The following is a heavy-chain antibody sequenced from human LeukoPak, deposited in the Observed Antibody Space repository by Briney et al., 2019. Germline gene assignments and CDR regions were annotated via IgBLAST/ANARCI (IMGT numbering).Heavy chain of an antibody. D-gene: IGHD5-12*01. CDR3: VRKGRDIVATIDY. CDR2: IYCTGST. J-gene: IGHJ4*02. V-gene: IGHV4-4*07. CDR1: GDSIRNYY. Sequence: SEPLSLTCTVSGDSIRNYYWSWIRQPTGEGLEWVGRIYCTGSTNYNPSLESRVIMSVDTSKNQFSLKLSSVTAADTAVYYCVRKGRDIVATIDYWGQGTLVTVSS.